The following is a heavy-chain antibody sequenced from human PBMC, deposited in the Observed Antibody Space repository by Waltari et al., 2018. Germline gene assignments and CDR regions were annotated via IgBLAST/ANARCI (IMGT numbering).Heavy chain of an antibody. CDR1: GGSISSYY. CDR2: IYYSGST. Sequence: QVQLQESGPGLVKPSETLSLTCTVSGGSISSYYWSWTRQPPGKGLEWTGYIYYSGSTNYNPSLKSRVTISVDTSKNQFSLKLSSVTAADTAVYYCARGSSSDFWSGYYLENWFDPWGQGTLVTVSS. J-gene: IGHJ5*02. CDR3: ARGSSSDFWSGYYLENWFDP. V-gene: IGHV4-59*01. D-gene: IGHD3-3*01.